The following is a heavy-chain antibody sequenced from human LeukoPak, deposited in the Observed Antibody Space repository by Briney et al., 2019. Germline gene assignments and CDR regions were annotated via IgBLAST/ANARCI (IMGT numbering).Heavy chain of an antibody. D-gene: IGHD6-19*01. J-gene: IGHJ4*02. CDR3: ARKTSDWYAALDH. CDR2: IIPIFGTA. Sequence: ASVKVSCKASGGTFSRNVTSWVRHAPGQGLEWMGRIIPIFGTANYAQKFQGRVTITTDESTSTAYMELNSLRSEDTAIYYCARKTSDWYAALDHWGQGTLVTVSS. CDR1: GGTFSRNV. V-gene: IGHV1-69*05.